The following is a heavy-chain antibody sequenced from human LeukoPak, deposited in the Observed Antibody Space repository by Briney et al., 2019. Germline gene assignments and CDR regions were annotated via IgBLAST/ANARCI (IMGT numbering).Heavy chain of an antibody. V-gene: IGHV3-74*01. J-gene: IGHJ4*02. CDR1: GFTFSTYY. Sequence: PGGSLRLSCAASGFTFSTYYMQWVRQGPGKELVWLARINPDGSRTSYADSVKGRFTISRDNAKNSLFLQMTSLRVEDTAVYYCARDNWELRGFDYWGQGTLVTVSS. CDR2: INPDGSRT. CDR3: ARDNWELRGFDY. D-gene: IGHD1-7*01.